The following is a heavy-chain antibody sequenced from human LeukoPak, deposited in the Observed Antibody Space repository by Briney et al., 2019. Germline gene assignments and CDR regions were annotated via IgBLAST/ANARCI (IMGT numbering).Heavy chain of an antibody. Sequence: GGSLRLSCAASGFTFDDYAMHWVRQAPGKGLEWVSGISWNSGSIGYADSVKGRFTISRDNAKNSLYLQMNSLRAEDTALYYCAKASTVTTWDYWGQGTLVTVSS. CDR2: ISWNSGSI. CDR3: AKASTVTTWDY. J-gene: IGHJ4*02. V-gene: IGHV3-9*01. D-gene: IGHD4-17*01. CDR1: GFTFDDYA.